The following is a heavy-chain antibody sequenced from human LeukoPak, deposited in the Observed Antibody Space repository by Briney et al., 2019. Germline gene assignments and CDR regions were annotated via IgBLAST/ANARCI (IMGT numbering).Heavy chain of an antibody. CDR1: GYTFTGYY. CDR2: INPNSGGA. D-gene: IGHD6-13*01. V-gene: IGHV1-2*02. J-gene: IGHJ5*02. CDR3: ARWYSRQSFDP. Sequence: ASVKVSCKASGYTFTGYYMHWVRQAPGQGLEWMGWINPNSGGADYAQKFQGRVTMTRDTSISTAYMALSRLRSDDTAVYYCARWYSRQSFDPWGQGTLVTVSS.